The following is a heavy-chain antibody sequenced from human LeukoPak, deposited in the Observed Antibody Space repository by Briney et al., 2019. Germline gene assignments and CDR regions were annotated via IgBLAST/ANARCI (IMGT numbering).Heavy chain of an antibody. D-gene: IGHD6-13*01. J-gene: IGHJ6*03. V-gene: IGHV3-74*01. Sequence: GGSLRLSCAASGFTFSSYWMHWVRQALGKGLVWVSRINSDGSSTSYADSVKGRFTISRDNAKNTLYLQMNSLRAEDTAVYYCARDGGSAADPSYDDYYYYMDVWGKGATVTVPS. CDR1: GFTFSSYW. CDR3: ARDGGSAADPSYDDYYYYMDV. CDR2: INSDGSST.